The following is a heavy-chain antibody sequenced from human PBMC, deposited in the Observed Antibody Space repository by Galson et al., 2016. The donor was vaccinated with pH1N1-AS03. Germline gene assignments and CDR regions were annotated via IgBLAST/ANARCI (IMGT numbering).Heavy chain of an antibody. J-gene: IGHJ3*02. D-gene: IGHD1-1*01. V-gene: IGHV1-18*04. CDR3: ASGTSDAFDI. Sequence: SVKVSCKASDSTFSTFGFGWVRQAPGQGLEWMGWISAYNGNTKYAQRVQGRATMTSDTSTTTAYLELGSLRADDTAVYYCASGTSDAFDIWGQGTMVTVSS. CDR2: ISAYNGNT. CDR1: DSTFSTFG.